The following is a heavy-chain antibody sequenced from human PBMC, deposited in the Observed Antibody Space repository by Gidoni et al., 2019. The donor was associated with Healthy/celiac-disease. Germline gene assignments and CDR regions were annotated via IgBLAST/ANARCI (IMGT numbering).Heavy chain of an antibody. V-gene: IGHV4-39*01. CDR2: IYYSGSP. J-gene: IGHJ5*02. CDR3: ASSYDDFWSGYYPAPNWFDP. CDR1: GGYHSRSSHY. D-gene: IGHD3-3*01. Sequence: QLQLQASGPGLVKPSNTLSRTCTFSGGYHSRSSHYWGWIRQPPGKGLEWIGSIYYSGSPSYNPSLKRRVTISLDTSKNQFSLKLSSVTAADTAVYYCASSYDDFWSGYYPAPNWFDPWGQGTLVTVSS.